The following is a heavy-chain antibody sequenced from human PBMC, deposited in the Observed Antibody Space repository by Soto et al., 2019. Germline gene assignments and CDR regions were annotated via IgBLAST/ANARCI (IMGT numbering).Heavy chain of an antibody. Sequence: QLQLQESGPGLVKPSETLSLTCTVSGGSISSNTYYWGWIRQPPGKGLEWIGSIYYSGSTYYNPSLKSRITRSVDSSKNQFSLKLSSVTAADTAVYYCARITAMLPHFHYWGQGTLVTVSS. J-gene: IGHJ4*02. CDR1: GGSISSNTYY. D-gene: IGHD5-18*01. CDR2: IYYSGST. CDR3: ARITAMLPHFHY. V-gene: IGHV4-39*01.